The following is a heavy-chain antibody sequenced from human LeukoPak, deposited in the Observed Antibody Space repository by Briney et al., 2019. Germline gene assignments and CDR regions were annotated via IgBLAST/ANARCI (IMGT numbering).Heavy chain of an antibody. CDR2: ISANGGGT. Sequence: GGSLRLSCAASGFTFSSYWMSWVRQAPGKGLEWVSAISANGGGTYYADSVKGRFTISRDNSKNTLYLQMNSLRAEDTAVYYCAKGSSPFDYWGQGTLVTVSS. CDR1: GFTFSSYW. J-gene: IGHJ4*02. D-gene: IGHD6-13*01. CDR3: AKGSSPFDY. V-gene: IGHV3-23*01.